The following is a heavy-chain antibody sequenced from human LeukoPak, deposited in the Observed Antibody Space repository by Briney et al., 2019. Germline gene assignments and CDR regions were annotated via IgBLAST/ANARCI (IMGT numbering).Heavy chain of an antibody. CDR3: ASPSPAAYSYGYFDY. CDR2: IIPIFGTA. D-gene: IGHD5-18*01. J-gene: IGHJ4*02. CDR1: GYTFTSYG. Sequence: SVKVSCKASGYTFTSYGISWVRQAPGQGLEWMGGIIPIFGTANYAQKFQGRVTITTDESASTAYMELSSLRSEDTAVYYCASPSPAAYSYGYFDYWGQGTLVTVSS. V-gene: IGHV1-69*05.